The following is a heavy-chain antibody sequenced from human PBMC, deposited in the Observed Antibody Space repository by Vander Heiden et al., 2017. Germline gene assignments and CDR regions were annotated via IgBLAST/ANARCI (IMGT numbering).Heavy chain of an antibody. CDR2: MNPNSGNT. Sequence: QVQLVQPGAEVTKPGASVKVSCKASAYTFTSYDINWVRQATGQGLEGMGWMNPNSGNTGYAQKFQGRVTMTRNTSISTAYMELSSLRSEDTAVYYCARGLDGSYGGDFDYWGQGTLVTVSS. D-gene: IGHD1-26*01. V-gene: IGHV1-8*01. CDR1: AYTFTSYD. J-gene: IGHJ4*02. CDR3: ARGLDGSYGGDFDY.